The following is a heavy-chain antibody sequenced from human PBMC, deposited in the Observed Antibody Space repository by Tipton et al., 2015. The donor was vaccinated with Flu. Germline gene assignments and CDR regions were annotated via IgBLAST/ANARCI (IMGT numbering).Heavy chain of an antibody. Sequence: TLSLTCTVSGGSISSYYWSWIRQPPGKGLEWIGYMYYSGSTDYNPSLKSRVTISADTSKNRFSLKLSSVTAADTAVYYCARRGSGGRSLDYWGQGTRVTVSS. J-gene: IGHJ4*02. V-gene: IGHV4-59*08. CDR2: MYYSGST. CDR3: ARRGSGGRSLDY. D-gene: IGHD3-10*01. CDR1: GGSISSYY.